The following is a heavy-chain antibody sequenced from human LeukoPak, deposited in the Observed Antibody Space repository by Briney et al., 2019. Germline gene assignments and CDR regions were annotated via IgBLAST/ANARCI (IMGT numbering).Heavy chain of an antibody. V-gene: IGHV3-33*01. Sequence: GRSLRLSCAASGFTFSSYGMPWVRQAPGKGLEWVAVIWYDGSNKYYADSVKGRFTISRDNSKNTLYLQMNSLRAEDTAVYYCAREVGYGDYPIYFDYWGQGTLVTVSS. CDR1: GFTFSSYG. J-gene: IGHJ4*02. CDR2: IWYDGSNK. CDR3: AREVGYGDYPIYFDY. D-gene: IGHD4-17*01.